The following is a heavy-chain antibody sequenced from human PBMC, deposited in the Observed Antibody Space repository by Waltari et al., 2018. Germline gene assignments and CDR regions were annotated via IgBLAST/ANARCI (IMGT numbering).Heavy chain of an antibody. J-gene: IGHJ4*02. Sequence: VQSGAEVKKPGSSVKVSCKASGGTFSSYAISWVRQAPGQGLEWMGGIIPIFGTANYAQKFQGRVTITADESTSTAYMELISLRSEDTAVYYCARSYMITFGGVIVIGYYFDYWGQGTLVTVSS. V-gene: IGHV1-69*01. CDR3: ARSYMITFGGVIVIGYYFDY. D-gene: IGHD3-16*02. CDR2: IIPIFGTA. CDR1: GGTFSSYA.